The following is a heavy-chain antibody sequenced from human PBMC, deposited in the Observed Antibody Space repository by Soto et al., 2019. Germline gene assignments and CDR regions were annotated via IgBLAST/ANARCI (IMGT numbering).Heavy chain of an antibody. D-gene: IGHD6-19*01. J-gene: IGHJ4*02. V-gene: IGHV3-33*01. CDR3: ARDCAGYSSGWYQRGGFDY. CDR2: IWYDGSNK. CDR1: GFTFSSYG. Sequence: QVQLVESGGGVVQPGRSLRLSCAASGFTFSSYGMHWVRQAPGKGLEWVAVIWYDGSNKYYADSVKGRFTISRDNSKXXLXLKMNSLRAEDTAVYYCARDCAGYSSGWYQRGGFDYWGQGTLVTVSS.